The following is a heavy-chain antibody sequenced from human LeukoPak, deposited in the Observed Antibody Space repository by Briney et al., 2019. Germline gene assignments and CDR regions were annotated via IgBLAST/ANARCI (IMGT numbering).Heavy chain of an antibody. D-gene: IGHD3-9*01. Sequence: GGSLRLSCAASGFTFSSYGIHWVRQAPGKGLEWVAFIRYDGSNQYNAGSVKGRFTISRDNSKNTVFLQMDSLRDEDTAVYYCLKGSSANTLFIGHWGQGTLVTVPS. CDR1: GFTFSSYG. J-gene: IGHJ4*02. CDR3: LKGSSANTLFIGH. V-gene: IGHV3-30*02. CDR2: IRYDGSNQ.